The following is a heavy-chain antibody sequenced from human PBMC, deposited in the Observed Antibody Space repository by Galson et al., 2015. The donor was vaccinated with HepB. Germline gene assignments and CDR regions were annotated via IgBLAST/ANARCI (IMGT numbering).Heavy chain of an antibody. CDR3: ACIAVAGSFDY. CDR2: VDPEDGET. Sequence: VKVSCKVSGYTFTDYYMHWVQQAPGKGLEWMGLVDPEDGETIYAEKFQGRVTITADTSTDTAYMELSSLRSEDTAVYYCACIAVAGSFDYWGQGTLVTVSS. D-gene: IGHD6-19*01. V-gene: IGHV1-69-2*01. CDR1: GYTFTDYY. J-gene: IGHJ4*02.